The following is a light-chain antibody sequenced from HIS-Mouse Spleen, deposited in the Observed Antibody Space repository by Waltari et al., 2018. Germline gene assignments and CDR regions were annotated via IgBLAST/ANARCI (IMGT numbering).Light chain of an antibody. Sequence: SYELTQPPSVSVSPGQTARITCSGDALPKKYAYWYQQKSGQALVLVIYEDSKRPSGIPERFSGSSSGTMATLTISGAQVEYESDYYCYSTDSSGNHRVFGGGTKLTVL. CDR1: ALPKKY. J-gene: IGLJ2*01. V-gene: IGLV3-10*01. CDR2: EDS. CDR3: YSTDSSGNHRV.